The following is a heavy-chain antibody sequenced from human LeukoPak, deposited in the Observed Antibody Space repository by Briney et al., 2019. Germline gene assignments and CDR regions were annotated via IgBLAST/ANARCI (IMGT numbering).Heavy chain of an antibody. V-gene: IGHV1-2*02. Sequence: ASVKVSCKASGYTFSGYYMHWVRQAPGQGLEWMGWINPNSGGTNYAQKFQGRVTMTRDTSISTAYMELSRLRSDDTAVYYCARDPIGDEGLPMDVWGKGTRVTVSS. J-gene: IGHJ6*04. CDR1: GYTFSGYY. CDR3: ARDPIGDEGLPMDV. CDR2: INPNSGGT. D-gene: IGHD3-16*01.